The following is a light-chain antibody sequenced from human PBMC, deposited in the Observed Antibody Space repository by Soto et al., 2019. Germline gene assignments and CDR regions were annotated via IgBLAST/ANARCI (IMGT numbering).Light chain of an antibody. V-gene: IGKV1-5*03. CDR3: LQHNKYPRT. Sequence: DIQMTQSPSTLSASLGDRVTITCRASQSISSWLSWYQQKPGKAPKLLIYKASSLESGVPSRFSGSGSGTEFTLTISSLQPEDFATYFCLQHNKYPRTFGQGTKVDI. CDR2: KAS. J-gene: IGKJ1*01. CDR1: QSISSW.